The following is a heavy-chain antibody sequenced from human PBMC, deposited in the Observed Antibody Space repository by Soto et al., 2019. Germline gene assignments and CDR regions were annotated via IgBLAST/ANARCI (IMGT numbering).Heavy chain of an antibody. V-gene: IGHV3-15*07. CDR1: GFTFSNAW. CDR3: ATENPTDSDLDY. J-gene: IGHJ4*02. Sequence: PGGSLRLSCAASGFTFSNAWMNWVRQAPGKGLEWVGRIKSKTDGGTTDYAAPVKGRFTISRDDSKNTLYLQMNSLKTDDTAVYYCATENPTDSDLDYWGQGTLVTVSS. D-gene: IGHD1-26*01. CDR2: IKSKTDGGTT.